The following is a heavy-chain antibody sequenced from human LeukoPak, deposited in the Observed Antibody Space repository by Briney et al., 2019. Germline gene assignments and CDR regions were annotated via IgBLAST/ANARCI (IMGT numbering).Heavy chain of an antibody. Sequence: PSQTLSLTCTVSGGSISSGGYYWSWIRQPPGKGWEWIGEINHSGSTNYNPSLKSRVTISVDTSKNQFSLKLSSVTAADTAVYYCARARLRGSKAWFDPWGQGTLVTVSS. CDR3: ARARLRGSKAWFDP. J-gene: IGHJ5*02. V-gene: IGHV4-30-2*01. CDR1: GGSISSGGYY. CDR2: INHSGST. D-gene: IGHD2-2*01.